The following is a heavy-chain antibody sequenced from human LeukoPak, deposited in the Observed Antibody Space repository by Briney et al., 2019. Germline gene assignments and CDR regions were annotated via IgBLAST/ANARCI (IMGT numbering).Heavy chain of an antibody. CDR1: GGTFSSYA. CDR2: IIPILGIA. D-gene: IGHD3-22*01. J-gene: IGHJ4*02. CDR3: ARDLVVRDYYDSSGYRFDY. Sequence: GASVKVSCKASGGTFSSYAISWVRQAPGQGLEWMGRIIPILGIANYAQKFQGRVTITADKSTSTAYMELSSLRSEDTAVYYCARDLVVRDYYDSSGYRFDYWGRGTLVTVSS. V-gene: IGHV1-69*04.